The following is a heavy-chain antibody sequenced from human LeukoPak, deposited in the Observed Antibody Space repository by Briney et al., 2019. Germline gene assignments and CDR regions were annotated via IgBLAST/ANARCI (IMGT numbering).Heavy chain of an antibody. D-gene: IGHD3-22*01. V-gene: IGHV4-39*02. CDR1: GGSISSNSYY. Sequence: SETLSLTCAVSGGSISSNSYYWGWIRQPPGKGLEWIGSIYYSGSTYYNPSLKSRVTISVDTSKNHFSLKLSSVTAADTAVYYCATLTYYYDTSGYSPIDYWGQGTLVTVSS. CDR3: ATLTYYYDTSGYSPIDY. J-gene: IGHJ4*02. CDR2: IYYSGST.